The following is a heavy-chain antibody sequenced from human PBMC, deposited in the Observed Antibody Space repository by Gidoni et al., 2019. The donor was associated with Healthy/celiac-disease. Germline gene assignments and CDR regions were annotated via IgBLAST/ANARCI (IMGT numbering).Heavy chain of an antibody. CDR1: GGSFSGYY. D-gene: IGHD5-12*01. V-gene: IGHV4-34*01. Sequence: QVQLQQWGAGLLKPLAPPSLTCASYGGSFSGYYWSCIRQPPGRGLEWIWEINHSGNTNYSPSLKSRVTISVDTSKDQCSLKLSSGTAADTAVYYCASAIEMATITADAFDIWGQGAMVTVSS. CDR2: INHSGNT. J-gene: IGHJ3*02. CDR3: ASAIEMATITADAFDI.